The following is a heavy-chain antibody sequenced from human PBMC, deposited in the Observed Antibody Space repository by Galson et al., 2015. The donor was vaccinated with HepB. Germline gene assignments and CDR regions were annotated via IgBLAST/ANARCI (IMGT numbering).Heavy chain of an antibody. Sequence: SLRLSCAASGFTFGDYAMSWVRQAPGKGLEWIGFISSETYGAKTEYAAPVKGRFIISRDDSKSPAYLQRNSLKTETTAVYYCTVHDTLAASAFFDYWGQGALVTVSS. CDR1: GFTFGDYA. CDR2: ISSETYGAKT. V-gene: IGHV3-49*04. CDR3: TVHDTLAASAFFDY. J-gene: IGHJ4*02. D-gene: IGHD6-13*01.